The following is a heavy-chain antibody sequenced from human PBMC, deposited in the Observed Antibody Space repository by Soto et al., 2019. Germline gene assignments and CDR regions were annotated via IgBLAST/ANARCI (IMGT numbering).Heavy chain of an antibody. J-gene: IGHJ4*02. CDR3: ARAPGTSGGPLYYFDY. V-gene: IGHV1-3*01. Sequence: QVQLVQSGAEVKKPGASVKDSCKASGYTFTSYAMHWVRQAPGQRLEWMGWINAGNGNTKYSQKFQGRVTITRDTSASTAYMELSSLRSEDTAVYYCARAPGTSGGPLYYFDYWGQGTLVTVSS. CDR2: INAGNGNT. CDR1: GYTFTSYA. D-gene: IGHD1-1*01.